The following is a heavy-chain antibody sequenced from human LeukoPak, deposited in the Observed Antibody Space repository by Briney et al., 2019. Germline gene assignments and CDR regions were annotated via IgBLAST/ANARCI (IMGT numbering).Heavy chain of an antibody. D-gene: IGHD6-13*01. CDR1: GFTFGDHA. J-gene: IGHJ4*02. Sequence: GGSLRLSCTVSGFTFGDHAMSWVRQAPGKGLEWVGFIRSKAYGGTTEYAASVKGRFTISRDDSKSIAYLQMNSLKTEDTAVYYCTIAAAEYWGQGTLVTVSS. V-gene: IGHV3-49*04. CDR2: IRSKAYGGTT. CDR3: TIAAAEY.